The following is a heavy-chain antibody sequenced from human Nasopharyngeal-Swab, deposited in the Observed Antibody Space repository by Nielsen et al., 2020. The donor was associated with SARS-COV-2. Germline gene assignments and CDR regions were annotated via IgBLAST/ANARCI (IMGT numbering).Heavy chain of an antibody. CDR1: GFTFSNYS. D-gene: IGHD6-6*01. Sequence: GESLKISCAASGFTFSNYSMNWVRQAPGKGLEWVSSISSSSSYIYYADSVKGRFTISRDNAKNSLYLQMNSLRAEDTAVYYCARDNIAAFYGMDVWGQGTTVTVSS. CDR2: ISSSSSYI. V-gene: IGHV3-21*01. J-gene: IGHJ6*02. CDR3: ARDNIAAFYGMDV.